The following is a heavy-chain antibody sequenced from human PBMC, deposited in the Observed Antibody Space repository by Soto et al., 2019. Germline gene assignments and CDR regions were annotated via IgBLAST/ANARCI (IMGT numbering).Heavy chain of an antibody. CDR2: FDPEDGET. V-gene: IGHV1-24*01. D-gene: IGHD6-6*01. CDR3: ATTAARSLVIDY. Sequence: ASVKVSCKVSGYTLTELSMHWVRQAPGKGLERMGGFDPEDGETIYAQKFQGRVTMTEDTSTDTAYMELSSLRSEDTAVYYCATTAARSLVIDYWGQGTLVTVSS. J-gene: IGHJ4*02. CDR1: GYTLTELS.